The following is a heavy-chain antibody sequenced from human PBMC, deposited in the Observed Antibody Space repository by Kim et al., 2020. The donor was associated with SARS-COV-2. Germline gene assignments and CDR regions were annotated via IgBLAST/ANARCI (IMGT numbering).Heavy chain of an antibody. Sequence: SQNLSLTCAISGDSVSSDSAAWNWIRQSPSRGLEWLGMTYYRSKWSKWYNDYAVSVKSRITINPDTSKNQFSLQLNSVTPEDTAVYYCARHRGGIAVAATVCYYYYGMDVWGQGTTVTVSS. CDR2: TYYRSKWSKWYN. V-gene: IGHV6-1*01. CDR1: GDSVSSDSAA. D-gene: IGHD6-19*01. CDR3: ARHRGGIAVAATVCYYYYGMDV. J-gene: IGHJ6*02.